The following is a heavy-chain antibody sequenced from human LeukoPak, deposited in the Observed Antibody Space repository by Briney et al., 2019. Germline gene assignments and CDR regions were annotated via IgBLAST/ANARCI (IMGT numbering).Heavy chain of an antibody. J-gene: IGHJ4*02. CDR3: AKDRGTVRGVIVDFDY. CDR1: GFTFSSYA. V-gene: IGHV3-23*01. D-gene: IGHD3-10*01. CDR2: ISGSGGST. Sequence: GGSLRLSCAASGFTFSSYAMSWVRQAPGKGLEWVSAISGSGGSTYYADSVKGRFTISRDNSKNTLYLQMNSLRAEDTAVYYCAKDRGTVRGVIVDFDYWGQGTLVTVSS.